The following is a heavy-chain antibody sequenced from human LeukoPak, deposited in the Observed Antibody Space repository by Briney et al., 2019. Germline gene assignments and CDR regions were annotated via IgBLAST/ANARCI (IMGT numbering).Heavy chain of an antibody. CDR2: IRYDGSNK. CDR3: AKEPYTSDTYVYAMDV. D-gene: IGHD6-19*01. Sequence: PGGSLRLSCAASGFTFSSYGMHWVRQAPGQGLGWVSFIRYDGSNKYYADSVKGRFTVSRDNSKNTMYLQMHSLRAEDTAVYYCAKEPYTSDTYVYAMDVWGQGTTVTVSS. J-gene: IGHJ6*02. CDR1: GFTFSSYG. V-gene: IGHV3-30*02.